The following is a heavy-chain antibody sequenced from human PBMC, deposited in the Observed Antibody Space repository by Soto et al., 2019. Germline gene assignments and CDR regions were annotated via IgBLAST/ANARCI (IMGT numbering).Heavy chain of an antibody. Sequence: PGGSLRLSCAAPGFTFSTHAMHWVRQAPGKGLECVAIVSFDGSNKYYADSVKGRFTISRDNSKNTLYLQMSGLTPEDTAVYYCARDEYYTIGSGFDYWGQGTLVTVSS. CDR3: ARDEYYTIGSGFDY. V-gene: IGHV3-30-3*01. CDR1: GFTFSTHA. J-gene: IGHJ4*02. CDR2: VSFDGSNK. D-gene: IGHD1-26*01.